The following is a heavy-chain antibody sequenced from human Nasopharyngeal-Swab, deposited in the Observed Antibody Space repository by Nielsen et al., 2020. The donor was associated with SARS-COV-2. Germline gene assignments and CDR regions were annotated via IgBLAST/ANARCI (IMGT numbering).Heavy chain of an antibody. Sequence: ASVKVSCKASGYTFTSYAIHWVRQAPGQRLEWMGWINAGNGNTKYSQKFQGRVTITRDTSASTAYMELSSLRSEDTAVYYCARVLEYSSSSPWFDPWGQGTLVTVSS. D-gene: IGHD6-6*01. J-gene: IGHJ5*02. CDR3: ARVLEYSSSSPWFDP. CDR1: GYTFTSYA. CDR2: INAGNGNT. V-gene: IGHV1-3*01.